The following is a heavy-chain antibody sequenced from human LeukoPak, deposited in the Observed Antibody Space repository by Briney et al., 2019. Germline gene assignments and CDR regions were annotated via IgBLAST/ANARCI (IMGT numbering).Heavy chain of an antibody. D-gene: IGHD1-14*01. Sequence: PGGSLRLSCAASGFTSSGYSMNWVRQAPGRGLEWVSYIVTSGNTIYYADSVKGRFTISRDNAKNSLYLQMNSLRDEDTAVYYCARVLGLTLDYWGQGALVTVSS. V-gene: IGHV3-48*02. J-gene: IGHJ4*02. CDR1: GFTSSGYS. CDR2: IVTSGNTI. CDR3: ARVLGLTLDY.